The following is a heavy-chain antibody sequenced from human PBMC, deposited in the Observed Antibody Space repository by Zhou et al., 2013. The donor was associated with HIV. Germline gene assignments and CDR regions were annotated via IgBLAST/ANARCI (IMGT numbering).Heavy chain of an antibody. D-gene: IGHD1-26*01. CDR3: ARGGSSGEYFQH. CDR2: IIPKFGTA. Sequence: QVQLVQSGAEVKKPGSSVKVSCKASGDTSSNYGINWVRQAPGQGLEWMGGIIPKFGTAKYTQKFQGRLTITADESTSTAYMELSSLRSEDTAMYYCARGGSSGEYFQHWGQGTLVTVSS. V-gene: IGHV1-69*12. J-gene: IGHJ1*01. CDR1: GDTSSNYG.